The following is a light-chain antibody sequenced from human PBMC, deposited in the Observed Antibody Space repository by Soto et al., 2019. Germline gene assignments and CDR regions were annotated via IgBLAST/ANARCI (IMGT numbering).Light chain of an antibody. Sequence: DIQMTQSPSTLSASVGDRVTITCRASQNIDILLAWYQQIPGKAPKFLISRASYLEHGLPSRFRGSGSGTECTLTISSLQPDDFATYYCQQYNSYSWTFGQGTKVELQ. J-gene: IGKJ1*01. CDR3: QQYNSYSWT. CDR1: QNIDIL. CDR2: RAS. V-gene: IGKV1-5*03.